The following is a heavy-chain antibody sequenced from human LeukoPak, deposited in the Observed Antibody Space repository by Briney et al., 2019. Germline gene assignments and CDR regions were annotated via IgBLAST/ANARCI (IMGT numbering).Heavy chain of an antibody. V-gene: IGHV3-33*01. D-gene: IGHD3-16*01. CDR2: IWYDGSNK. CDR1: GFTFSSYG. CDR3: ARGDSIMITFEGVMAPDY. J-gene: IGHJ4*02. Sequence: GGSLRLSCAASGFTFSSYGMHWVRQAPGKGLEWVAVIWYDGSNKYYADSVKGRFTISRDNSKNALYLQMNSLRAEDTAVYYCARGDSIMITFEGVMAPDYWGQGTLVTVSS.